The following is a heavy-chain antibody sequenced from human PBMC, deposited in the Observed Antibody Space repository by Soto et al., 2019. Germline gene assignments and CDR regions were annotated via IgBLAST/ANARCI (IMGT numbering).Heavy chain of an antibody. J-gene: IGHJ4*02. D-gene: IGHD3-9*01. CDR1: GLNLSHPL. CDR3: TTGIYYDILTGYHNVAY. CDR2: IKSKTDGGTA. V-gene: IGHV3-15*01. Sequence: GGSLRHSCVASGLNLSHPLMTWGREAAGKGLEWVGRIKSKTDGGTADYAAPVKGRATISRDDSKNTVYLQMNSLKTEDTAVYYCTTGIYYDILTGYHNVAYWGQGALVTVSS.